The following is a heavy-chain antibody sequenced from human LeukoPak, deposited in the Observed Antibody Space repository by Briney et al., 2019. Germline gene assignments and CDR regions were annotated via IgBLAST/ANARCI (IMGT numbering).Heavy chain of an antibody. J-gene: IGHJ4*02. CDR2: IYYSAST. Sequence: SETLSLTCTVSGGSFSSSGNYWGWLRQPPGKGLEWASSIYYSASTYDTPSLKCPFPISVATSKNHFSMNLCSVTAADTAVYYCARNRSWSYYFDYWGQGTLVTVSS. CDR1: GGSFSSSGNY. D-gene: IGHD1-26*01. CDR3: ARNRSWSYYFDY. V-gene: IGHV4-39*07.